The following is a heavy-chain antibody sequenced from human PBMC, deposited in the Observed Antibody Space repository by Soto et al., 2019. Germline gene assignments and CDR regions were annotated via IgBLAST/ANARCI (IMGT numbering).Heavy chain of an antibody. CDR1: GGSISSGGYY. D-gene: IGHD4-4*01. CDR3: ARDYRKGKYFDY. Sequence: QVQLQESGPGLVKPSQTLSLTCTVSGGSISSGGYYWSWIRQHPGKGLEWIGYIYYSGSTYYNPSLKSRVTISVDTSKNQFSLKLSAVTAADTAVYYCARDYRKGKYFDYWGQGTLVTVSS. J-gene: IGHJ4*02. CDR2: IYYSGST. V-gene: IGHV4-31*03.